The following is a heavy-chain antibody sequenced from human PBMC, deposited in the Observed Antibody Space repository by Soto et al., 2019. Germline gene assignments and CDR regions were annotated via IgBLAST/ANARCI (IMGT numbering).Heavy chain of an antibody. CDR1: GFTFSGDR. Sequence: EVQLVESGGGLVQPGGSLRLSCAASGFTFSGDRMHWVRQAPGKGLVWVSRIDGDETTTSYADSVKGRFTISRDNAKNTLYLQINSLRVEDTAVYYCARGAYPLDYWGQGTLVTVSS. CDR3: ARGAYPLDY. J-gene: IGHJ4*02. CDR2: IDGDETTT. V-gene: IGHV3-74*01.